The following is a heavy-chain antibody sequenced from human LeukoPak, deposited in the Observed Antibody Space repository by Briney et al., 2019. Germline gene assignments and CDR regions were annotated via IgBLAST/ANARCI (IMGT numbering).Heavy chain of an antibody. Sequence: GASVKVSCKASGYTFTGYYMHWVRQAPGQGLEWMGWINPNSGGTNYAQKFQGRVTMTRDTSISTAYMELSRLRSDDTAVYYCARVIWWRQWLVHGMDVWGQGTTVTVSS. V-gene: IGHV1-2*02. CDR3: ARVIWWRQWLVHGMDV. D-gene: IGHD6-19*01. CDR2: INPNSGGT. CDR1: GYTFTGYY. J-gene: IGHJ6*02.